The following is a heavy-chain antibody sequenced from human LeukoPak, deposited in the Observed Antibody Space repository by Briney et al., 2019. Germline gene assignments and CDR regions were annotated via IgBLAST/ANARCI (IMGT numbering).Heavy chain of an antibody. CDR1: SGSFSGYY. CDR2: ITRSGST. J-gene: IGHJ4*02. D-gene: IGHD3-22*01. Sequence: SETLSLTCAVYSGSFSGYYWSCIRQPPGKGLEWIGEITRSGSTRYIPSLKSRVTMSLDTSKNQVSLELSSVTAADTAVYYCARGRDYPYHDWGQGTLVTVSS. CDR3: ARGRDYPYHD. V-gene: IGHV4-34*01.